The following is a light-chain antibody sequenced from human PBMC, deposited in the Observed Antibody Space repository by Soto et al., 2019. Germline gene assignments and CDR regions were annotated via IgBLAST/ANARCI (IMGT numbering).Light chain of an antibody. CDR2: DAS. CDR1: QRIGNW. V-gene: IGKV1-5*01. CDR3: QQYDSYST. J-gene: IGKJ2*01. Sequence: DIQMTLSPSTLSASVGDRVTITCRASQRIGNWLAWYQQKPGKAPKLLIYDASSLESGVPSRFSGSGSGTEFTLTISSLQPDDFATYYCQQYDSYSTFGQGTTLEIK.